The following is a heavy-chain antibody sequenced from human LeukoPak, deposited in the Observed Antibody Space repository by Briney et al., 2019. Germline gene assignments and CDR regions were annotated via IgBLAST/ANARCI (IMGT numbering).Heavy chain of an antibody. Sequence: SETLSLTCTVSGGSISSGDYYWSWIRQPPGKGLEWIGYIYYSGSTYYNPSLKSRVTISVDTSKNQFSLKLSSVTAVDTAVYYCAREENIVATIYHWGQGTLVTVSS. V-gene: IGHV4-30-4*01. D-gene: IGHD5-12*01. J-gene: IGHJ4*02. CDR1: GGSISSGDYY. CDR3: AREENIVATIYH. CDR2: IYYSGST.